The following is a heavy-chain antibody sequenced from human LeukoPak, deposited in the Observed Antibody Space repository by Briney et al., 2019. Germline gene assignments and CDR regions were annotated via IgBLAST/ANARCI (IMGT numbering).Heavy chain of an antibody. Sequence: GGSLRLSCAASGFTFSSYGMHWVRQAPGKGLEWVAVISYDGSNKYYADSVKGRFTISRDNSKNTLYLQMNSLRAEDTAVYYCAKSLVVPAASDYWGQGTLVTVSS. J-gene: IGHJ4*02. CDR3: AKSLVVPAASDY. CDR2: ISYDGSNK. CDR1: GFTFSSYG. V-gene: IGHV3-30*18. D-gene: IGHD2-2*01.